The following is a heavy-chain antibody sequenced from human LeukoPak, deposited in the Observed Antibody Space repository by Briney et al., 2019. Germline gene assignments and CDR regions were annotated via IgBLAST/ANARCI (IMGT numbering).Heavy chain of an antibody. CDR1: GGTFSSYA. D-gene: IGHD2-15*01. CDR3: ARGIEVAAPYNYYYYYMDV. Sequence: GASVEVSCKASGGTFSSYAISWVRQAPGQGLEWMGGIIPIFGTANYAQKFQGRVTITADESTSTAYMELSSLRSEDTAVYYCARGIEVAAPYNYYYYYMDVWGKGTTVTVSS. V-gene: IGHV1-69*13. J-gene: IGHJ6*03. CDR2: IIPIFGTA.